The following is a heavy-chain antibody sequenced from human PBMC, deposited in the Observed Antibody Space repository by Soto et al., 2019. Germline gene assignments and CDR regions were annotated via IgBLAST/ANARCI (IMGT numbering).Heavy chain of an antibody. Sequence: SETLSLTCAVYGGSFSGYYLSWIRQPPGKGLEWIGEINHSGSTNYNPSLKSRVTISVDTSKNQFSLSLRSVTAADTAMYYCVSSKYNMVAGPKWFDPWGQGILVTVSS. CDR1: GGSFSGYY. D-gene: IGHD1-20*01. J-gene: IGHJ5*02. V-gene: IGHV4-34*03. CDR2: INHSGST. CDR3: VSSKYNMVAGPKWFDP.